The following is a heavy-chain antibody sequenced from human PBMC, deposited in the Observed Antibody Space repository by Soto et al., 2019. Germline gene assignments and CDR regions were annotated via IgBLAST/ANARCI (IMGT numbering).Heavy chain of an antibody. CDR2: ISWNSGSI. J-gene: IGHJ4*02. D-gene: IGHD2-2*01. Sequence: GGSLRLSCAASGFTFDDYAMHWVRQAPGKGLEWVSGISWNSGSIGYADSVKGRFTISRDNAKNSLYLQMNSLRAEDTAVYYCAKVLSHRSIVVVPAAKWGQGSFDYWGQGTLVTVSS. CDR3: AKVLSHRSIVVVPAAKWGQGSFDY. CDR1: GFTFDDYA. V-gene: IGHV3-9*01.